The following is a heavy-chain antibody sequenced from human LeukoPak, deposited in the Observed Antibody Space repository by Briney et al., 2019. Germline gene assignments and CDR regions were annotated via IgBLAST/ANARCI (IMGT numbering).Heavy chain of an antibody. Sequence: GGSLRLSCAASGFTFSSYTMNWVRQAPGKGLEWVSSISSSSSTIYYADSVKGRFTISRDNAKNSLYLQMNSLRDEDTAVYYCARVGSRGYFDGGAFDIWGQGTMVTVSS. V-gene: IGHV3-48*02. J-gene: IGHJ3*02. CDR1: GFTFSSYT. CDR2: ISSSSSTI. CDR3: ARVGSRGYFDGGAFDI. D-gene: IGHD3-9*01.